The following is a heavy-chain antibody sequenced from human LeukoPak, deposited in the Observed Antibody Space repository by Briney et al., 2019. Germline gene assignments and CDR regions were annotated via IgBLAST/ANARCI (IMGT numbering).Heavy chain of an antibody. CDR1: GYTFTGYY. CDR2: INPNSGDT. Sequence: ASVKVSCKASGYTFTGYYLHWVRQAPGQGLEWMGWINPNSGDTKYAQEFQGRVTMTRDTSISTSYMELSGLRSDDTAVYYCPRFLRASVWDNSGHPDYWGQGALVTVSS. V-gene: IGHV1-2*02. J-gene: IGHJ4*02. CDR3: PRFLRASVWDNSGHPDY. D-gene: IGHD3-22*01.